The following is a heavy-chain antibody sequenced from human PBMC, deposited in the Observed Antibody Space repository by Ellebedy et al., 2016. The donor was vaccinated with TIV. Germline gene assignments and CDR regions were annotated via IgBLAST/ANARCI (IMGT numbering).Heavy chain of an antibody. CDR2: IKQDGSET. Sequence: GGSLRLSCAASGFTFTSYWMTWVRQAPGKGLEWVANIKQDGSETHYVDSVKGRFSISRDNTQNSLFLQMHGLRAEETAVFYCAGDRVGWFDYWGQGTLVTVSS. J-gene: IGHJ5*01. CDR1: GFTFTSYW. V-gene: IGHV3-7*03. CDR3: AGDRVGWFDY.